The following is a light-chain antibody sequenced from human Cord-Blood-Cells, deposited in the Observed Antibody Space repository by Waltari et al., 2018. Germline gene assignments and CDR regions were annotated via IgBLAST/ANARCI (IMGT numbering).Light chain of an antibody. CDR2: GAS. CDR3: QQYNNWPPLT. CDR1: QSVSST. Sequence: DIVMTKSPATLSVSPGERATLSCRASQSVSSTLAWYQQKPGQALRLLIYGASTRATGIPARFSVSASGTEFTLTISSLQSEDFAVYDWQQYNNWPPLTFGGGTKVEIK. J-gene: IGKJ4*01. V-gene: IGKV3-15*01.